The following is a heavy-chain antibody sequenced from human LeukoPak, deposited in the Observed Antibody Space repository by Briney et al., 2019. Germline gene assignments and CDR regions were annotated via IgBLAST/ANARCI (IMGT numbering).Heavy chain of an antibody. CDR3: AREGPYYDSSGFYHDAFDI. CDR1: GFTFSTYS. Sequence: GGSLRLSCAAYGFTFSTYSMNWVRQAPGKGLEWVSSISSSSSYIYYADSEKGRFTISRDNAKNSLYLQMNSLRAEDTAVYYCAREGPYYDSSGFYHDAFDIWGQGTMVTVSS. D-gene: IGHD3-22*01. J-gene: IGHJ3*02. CDR2: ISSSSSYI. V-gene: IGHV3-21*01.